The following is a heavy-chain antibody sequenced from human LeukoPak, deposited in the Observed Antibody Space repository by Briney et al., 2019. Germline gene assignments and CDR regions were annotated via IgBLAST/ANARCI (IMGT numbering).Heavy chain of an antibody. CDR1: GGSISSGGYS. V-gene: IGHV4-30-2*01. CDR3: AGQHPRNTVDF. Sequence: SETLSLTCAVSGGSISSGGYSWSWIRQRPGKGLEWIGYIYHSGSTYYNPSLKSRVTISVDRSKNQFSLKLSSVTAADTAVYYCAGQHPRNTVDFWGQGTLVTVSS. CDR2: IYHSGST. J-gene: IGHJ4*02. D-gene: IGHD1-1*01.